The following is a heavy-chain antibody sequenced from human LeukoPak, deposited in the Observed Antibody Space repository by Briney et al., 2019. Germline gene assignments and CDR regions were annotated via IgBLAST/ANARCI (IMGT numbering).Heavy chain of an antibody. CDR1: GFTFSSYA. V-gene: IGHV3-64*01. J-gene: IGHJ6*03. CDR3: ERGGPYGYRIYYYYYMDV. Sequence: GGSLRLSCAASGFTFSSYAMHWVRQAPGKGLEYVSAISSNGGSTYYANSVKGRFTISRDNSKNTLYLQMGSLRAEDMAVYYCERGGPYGYRIYYYYYMDVWGKGTTVTVSS. D-gene: IGHD5-18*01. CDR2: ISSNGGST.